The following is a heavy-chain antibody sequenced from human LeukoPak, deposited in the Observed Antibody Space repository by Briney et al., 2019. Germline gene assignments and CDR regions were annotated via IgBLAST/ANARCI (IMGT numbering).Heavy chain of an antibody. D-gene: IGHD3-10*01. Sequence: PSETLSLTCTVSGGSISNYYWGWIRQPPGKGLEWIAYTYYNGITNYNPSLKSRVTILVDTSKNQFSLKLSSVTAADTAVYYCARHITGSGSAFDLWGRGTLVTVSS. J-gene: IGHJ2*01. CDR2: TYYNGIT. CDR1: GGSISNYY. V-gene: IGHV4-59*08. CDR3: ARHITGSGSAFDL.